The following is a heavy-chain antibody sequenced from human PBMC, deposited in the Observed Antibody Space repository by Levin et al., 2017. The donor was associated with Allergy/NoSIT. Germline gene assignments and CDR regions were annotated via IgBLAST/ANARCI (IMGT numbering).Heavy chain of an antibody. D-gene: IGHD6-6*01. CDR1: GGTFSSYA. V-gene: IGHV1-69*13. CDR2: IIPIFGTA. J-gene: IGHJ6*02. Sequence: SVKVSCKASGGTFSSYAISWVRQAPGQGLEWMGGIIPIFGTANYAQKFQGRVTITADESTSTAYMELSSLRSEDTAVYYCARESIAARLVPYGYYYYGMDVWGQGTTVTVSS. CDR3: ARESIAARLVPYGYYYYGMDV.